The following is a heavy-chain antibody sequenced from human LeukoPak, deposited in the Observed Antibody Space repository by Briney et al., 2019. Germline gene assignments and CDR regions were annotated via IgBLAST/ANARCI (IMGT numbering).Heavy chain of an antibody. J-gene: IGHJ5*02. Sequence: GGSLRLSCAASGFTFSSYWMSWVRQAPGKGLEWVANIKQDGSEKYYVDSVKGRFTISRDNAKNSLYLQMNSLRAEDTAVYYCARDRYDILTGTNSNWFDPWGQGTLVTVSS. CDR2: IKQDGSEK. V-gene: IGHV3-7*01. CDR3: ARDRYDILTGTNSNWFDP. D-gene: IGHD3-9*01. CDR1: GFTFSSYW.